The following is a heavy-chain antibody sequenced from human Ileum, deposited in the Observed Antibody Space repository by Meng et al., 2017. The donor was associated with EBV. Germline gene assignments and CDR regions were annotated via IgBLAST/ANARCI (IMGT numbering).Heavy chain of an antibody. Sequence: DVQLVESGGXLVNPWGSVRLSCATSGFSFTYYSMNWFRQAPGKGLEWVSSISGNTDSPTYYADSVQGRFTISRDIAKKSLFLQMSSLTADDTAVYYCARATYSSGSHYSDYWGQGTLVTVSS. J-gene: IGHJ4*02. CDR1: GFSFTYYS. CDR2: ISGNTDSPT. V-gene: IGHV3-21*01. D-gene: IGHD3-10*01. CDR3: ARATYSSGSHYSDY.